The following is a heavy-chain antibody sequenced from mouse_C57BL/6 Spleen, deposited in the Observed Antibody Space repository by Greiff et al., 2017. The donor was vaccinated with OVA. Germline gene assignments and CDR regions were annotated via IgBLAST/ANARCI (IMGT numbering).Heavy chain of an antibody. D-gene: IGHD2-2*01. J-gene: IGHJ2*01. V-gene: IGHV1-61*01. CDR3: ARNGYPYYFDD. Sequence: QVQLQQPGAELVRPGSSVKLSCKASGYTFTSYWMDWVKQRPGQGLEWIGNIYPSDSETHYNQKFKDKATLTVDKSSSTAYMQLSSLTSEDSAVYYCARNGYPYYFDDWGQGTTLTVSS. CDR2: IYPSDSET. CDR1: GYTFTSYW.